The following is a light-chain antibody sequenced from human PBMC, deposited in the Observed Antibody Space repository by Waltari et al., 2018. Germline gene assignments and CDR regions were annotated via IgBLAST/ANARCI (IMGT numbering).Light chain of an antibody. CDR3: QSYDSSLSRYV. V-gene: IGLV1-40*01. Sequence: QSVLTQPPSVSGAPGQRVTISCTGSSSNIGANYDVHWYQQVPGTAPKLLIYGNSKRPSGVPDRFSASKSGTSASLAITGLQADDEADYYCQSYDSSLSRYVFGSGTEVTVL. J-gene: IGLJ1*01. CDR1: SSNIGANYD. CDR2: GNS.